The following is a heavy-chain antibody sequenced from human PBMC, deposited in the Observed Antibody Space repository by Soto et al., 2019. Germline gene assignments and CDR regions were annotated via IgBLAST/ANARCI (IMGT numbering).Heavy chain of an antibody. Sequence: ASVKVSCKASGYTFTSYAMHWVRQAPGRRLEWMGWINAGNGNTKYSQKFQGRVTITRDTSASTAYMELSSLRSEDTAVYYCASSSSSYYSYGMDVSGPGTTVTVSS. CDR1: GYTFTSYA. J-gene: IGHJ6*02. D-gene: IGHD6-6*01. CDR3: ASSSSSYYSYGMDV. V-gene: IGHV1-3*01. CDR2: INAGNGNT.